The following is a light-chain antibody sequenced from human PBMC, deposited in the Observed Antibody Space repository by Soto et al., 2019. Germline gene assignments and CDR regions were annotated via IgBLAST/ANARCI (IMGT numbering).Light chain of an antibody. CDR3: QPYNNWPLT. J-gene: IGKJ4*01. Sequence: EIVLAHTPASQCVHPGAGVNRSGRAMQGIRAALAWYQHKPGQTPRLLIYDTSTRATGVPARFRGSRSGPEFTLTINSLQSEDFAIYYCQPYNNWPLTFGGGTKV. CDR1: QGIRAA. V-gene: IGKV3-15*01. CDR2: DTS.